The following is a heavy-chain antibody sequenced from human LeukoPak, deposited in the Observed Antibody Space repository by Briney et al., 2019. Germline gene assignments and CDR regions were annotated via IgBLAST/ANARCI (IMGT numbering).Heavy chain of an antibody. CDR3: ARDSSHPTYYYDSSGYYYRPFDI. CDR1: GYTFTSYA. D-gene: IGHD3-22*01. J-gene: IGHJ3*02. Sequence: ASVKVSCKASGYTFTSYAMNWVRQAPGQGPEWMGWINTNTGNPTYAQGFTGRFVFSLDTSVSTAYLQISSLKAEDAAVYYCARDSSHPTYYYDSSGYYYRPFDIWGQGTMVTVSS. CDR2: INTNTGNP. V-gene: IGHV7-4-1*02.